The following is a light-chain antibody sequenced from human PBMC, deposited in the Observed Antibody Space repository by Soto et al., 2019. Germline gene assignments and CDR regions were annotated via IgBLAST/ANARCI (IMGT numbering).Light chain of an antibody. V-gene: IGKV1-33*01. Sequence: DIQMTQSPSSLSASVGDTVTISCRASQHIGSHLNWYLQEPGQAPKLLIYDASNLQTGAPSRFSGSGSGTDFTFAITNLQPQDFATYYCQQYDHLPLTFGGGTKVDI. CDR3: QQYDHLPLT. CDR1: QHIGSH. J-gene: IGKJ4*01. CDR2: DAS.